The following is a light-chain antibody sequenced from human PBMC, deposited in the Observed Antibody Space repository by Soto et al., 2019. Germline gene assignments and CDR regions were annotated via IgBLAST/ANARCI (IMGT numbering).Light chain of an antibody. V-gene: IGLV2-14*01. CDR3: SSYTSSSPFV. Sequence: QSALTQPPSASGSPGQSITISCTGTSSDVGASNYVSWYQQHPGKAPKLMIYEVSNRPSGVSNRFSGSKSGNTASLTISGLQAEDEADYYCSSYTSSSPFVFGTGTKLTVL. CDR2: EVS. CDR1: SSDVGASNY. J-gene: IGLJ1*01.